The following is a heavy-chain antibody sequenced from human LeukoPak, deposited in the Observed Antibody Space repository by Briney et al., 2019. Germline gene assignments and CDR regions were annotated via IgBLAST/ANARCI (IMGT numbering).Heavy chain of an antibody. CDR2: ISSYNGRT. CDR1: RYTFTNYN. D-gene: IGHD6-13*01. J-gene: IGHJ4*02. Sequence: GASVKVSCKASRYTFTNYNITWVRQAPGQGLEWMGWISSYNGRTEYAQNFQGSVTMTTDTSTTTAYMELRSLTFDDSAIYYCARMPAAADFWGQGTLVTVSS. V-gene: IGHV1-18*01. CDR3: ARMPAAADF.